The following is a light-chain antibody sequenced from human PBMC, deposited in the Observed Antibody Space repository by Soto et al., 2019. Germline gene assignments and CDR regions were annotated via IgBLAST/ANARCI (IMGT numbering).Light chain of an antibody. Sequence: DIQMTQSPSCLSASVGDRDTITWRASQGISNYLAWYQQIPGKVPKLLISAASTLQSGVPSRFSGSGSGTDFTLTISSLQPEDVATYYCQKYTNVPAFGGGTKVEIK. CDR2: AAS. V-gene: IGKV1-27*01. CDR1: QGISNY. CDR3: QKYTNVPA. J-gene: IGKJ4*01.